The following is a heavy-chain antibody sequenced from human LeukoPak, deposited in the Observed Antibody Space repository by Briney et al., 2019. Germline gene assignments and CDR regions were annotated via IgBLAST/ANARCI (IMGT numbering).Heavy chain of an antibody. CDR1: GYTFTEYY. Sequence: ASVNVSCKASGYTFTEYYMHWVQQAPGKGLEWMGRVDPEDGETIYAEKFQGRVTITADTSTDTAYMELSSLRYEDTAVYYCATPKKDIVVVPAGYWGQGTLVTVSS. CDR3: ATPKKDIVVVPAGY. J-gene: IGHJ4*02. V-gene: IGHV1-69-2*01. CDR2: VDPEDGET. D-gene: IGHD2-2*01.